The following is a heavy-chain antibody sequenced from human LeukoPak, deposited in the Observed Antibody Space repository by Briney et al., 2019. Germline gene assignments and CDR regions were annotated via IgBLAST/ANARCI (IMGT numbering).Heavy chain of an antibody. D-gene: IGHD2-15*01. CDR1: GFTFSDYY. Sequence: PGGSLRLSCAASGFTFSDYYMSWIRQAPGKGLEWVSYISSSGSTIYYADSVKGRFTISRDNAKNSLYLQMNSLRAEDTAVYYCARIYSVVAARDAFDIWGQGTMVTVSS. CDR3: ARIYSVVAARDAFDI. J-gene: IGHJ3*02. V-gene: IGHV3-11*01. CDR2: ISSSGSTI.